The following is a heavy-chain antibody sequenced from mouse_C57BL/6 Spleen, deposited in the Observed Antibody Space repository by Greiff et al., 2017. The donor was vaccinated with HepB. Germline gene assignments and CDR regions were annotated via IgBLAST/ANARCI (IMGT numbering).Heavy chain of an antibody. V-gene: IGHV1-61*01. Sequence: VQLQQPGAELVRPGSSVKLSCKASGYTFTSYWMDWVKQRPGQGLEWIGNIYPSDSETHYNQKFKDKATLTVDKSSSTAYMQLSSLTSEDSAVYYCARGDYGSSYRCAYWGKGTRVTVSA. CDR3: ARGDYGSSYRCAY. D-gene: IGHD1-1*01. CDR1: GYTFTSYW. CDR2: IYPSDSET. J-gene: IGHJ3*01.